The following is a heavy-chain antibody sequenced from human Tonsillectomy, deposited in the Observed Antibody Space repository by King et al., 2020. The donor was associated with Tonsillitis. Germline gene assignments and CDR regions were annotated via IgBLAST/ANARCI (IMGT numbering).Heavy chain of an antibody. V-gene: IGHV3-9*01. CDR3: GKDSSRYSNYEFDN. CDR1: GFTFDDYA. D-gene: IGHD4-11*01. Sequence: VQLVESGGGLVQPGRSLRLSCAASGFTFDDYAMPWVRQAPGKGLEWVSGISWNGGSIGYADSVKGRFTISRDNAKNSLYLHMNSLRAEDTALYYCGKDSSRYSNYEFDNWGQGTLVTVSS. J-gene: IGHJ4*02. CDR2: ISWNGGSI.